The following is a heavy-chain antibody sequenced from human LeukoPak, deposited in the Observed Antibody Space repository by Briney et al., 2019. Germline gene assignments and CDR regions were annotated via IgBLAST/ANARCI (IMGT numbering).Heavy chain of an antibody. CDR2: IKEDGSEK. J-gene: IGHJ4*02. Sequence: GGSLRLSCAASGFTFSSHWMSWVRQAPGKGLEWVANIKEDGSEKNYVDSVKGRFTISRDNAKDSLYPQMNSLRAEDTAVYYCASQWHLDYWGQGTLVTVSS. V-gene: IGHV3-7*01. CDR1: GFTFSSHW. D-gene: IGHD2-8*01. CDR3: ASQWHLDY.